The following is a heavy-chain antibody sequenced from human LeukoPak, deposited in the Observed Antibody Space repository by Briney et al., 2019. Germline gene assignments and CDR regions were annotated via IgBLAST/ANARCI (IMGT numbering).Heavy chain of an antibody. D-gene: IGHD3-3*01. CDR2: ISYDGSNK. Sequence: PGRFLRLSCAASGFTFSNYAMHWVRQAPGKGLEWVAIISYDGSNKYYADSVKGRFTISRDNSKNTLYLQMNSLRAEDTAVYYCARSYDFWSAVFDYWGQGTLVTVSS. V-gene: IGHV3-30-3*01. J-gene: IGHJ4*02. CDR3: ARSYDFWSAVFDY. CDR1: GFTFSNYA.